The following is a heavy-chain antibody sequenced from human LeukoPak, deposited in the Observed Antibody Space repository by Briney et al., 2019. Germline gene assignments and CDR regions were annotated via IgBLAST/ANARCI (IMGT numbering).Heavy chain of an antibody. J-gene: IGHJ4*02. CDR2: IYWGDDK. Sequence: SGPTLVNPTQTLTLTCTFSGFSLSTSGVGVGWIRQPPGKALEWLALIYWGDDKRYSPSLKSRLTITKDTSKDQVVLTMTNMDPADTATYYCAHRRGYYGSGSYYNSRPYDYWGQGTLVTVSS. V-gene: IGHV2-5*02. D-gene: IGHD3-10*01. CDR3: AHRRGYYGSGSYYNSRPYDY. CDR1: GFSLSTSGVG.